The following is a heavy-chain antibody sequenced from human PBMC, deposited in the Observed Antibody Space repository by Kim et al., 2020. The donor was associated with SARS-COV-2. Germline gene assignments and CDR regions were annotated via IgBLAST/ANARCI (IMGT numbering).Heavy chain of an antibody. D-gene: IGHD3-10*01. CDR1: GGTFSSYA. CDR2: ITPIFGTA. V-gene: IGHV1-69*13. CDR3: ACHYGSGTSLY. J-gene: IGHJ4*02. Sequence: SVKVSCKASGGTFSSYAISWVRQAPGQGLEWMGGITPIFGTANYAQRFQGRVTITADESTSTAYMELSSLSSGDTAVYYCACHYGSGTSLYWGQGTLVTVSS.